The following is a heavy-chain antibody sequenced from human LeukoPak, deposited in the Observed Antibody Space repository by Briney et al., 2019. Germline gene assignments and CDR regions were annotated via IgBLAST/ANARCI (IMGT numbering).Heavy chain of an antibody. Sequence: GGSLRLSCAASGFIFNNYGLIWVRQAPGKGLQWVSAISNDGGGTTYADFVKGRFTISRDNSKNTLFLQMNSLRAEDTAVYYCTRDALYGDPSYYYMDVWGKGTTVTVSS. CDR3: TRDALYGDPSYYYMDV. V-gene: IGHV3-23*01. J-gene: IGHJ6*03. D-gene: IGHD4-17*01. CDR1: GFIFNNYG. CDR2: ISNDGGGT.